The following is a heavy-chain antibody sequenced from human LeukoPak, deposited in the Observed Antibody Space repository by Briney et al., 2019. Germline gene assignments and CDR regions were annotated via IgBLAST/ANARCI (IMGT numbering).Heavy chain of an antibody. CDR2: IYHSGST. Sequence: SETLSLTCTVSGVSFNNGGYYWTWIRQHPGKGLEWIVYIYHSGSTYYNPSLKSRVTISVDTSKNQFSLSLTSVTAADTAVYYCARDRASGDIVLDFWGQGILVTVSS. D-gene: IGHD5-12*01. CDR3: ARDRASGDIVLDF. J-gene: IGHJ4*02. V-gene: IGHV4-31*03. CDR1: GVSFNNGGYY.